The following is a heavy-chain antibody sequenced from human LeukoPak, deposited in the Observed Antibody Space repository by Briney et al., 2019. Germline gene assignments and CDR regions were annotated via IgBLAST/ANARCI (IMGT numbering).Heavy chain of an antibody. CDR2: ISSSSTTI. D-gene: IGHD3-10*01. V-gene: IGHV3-48*01. CDR3: ARYYGSGSYYNVDYFDY. Sequence: GGSLRLSCAASGFIFSSYSMKWVRQAPGKGLEWVSYISSSSTTIYYADSVKGRFTISRDNAKNSLYLQMNSLRAEDTAVYYCARYYGSGSYYNVDYFDYWGQGTLVTVSS. CDR1: GFIFSSYS. J-gene: IGHJ4*02.